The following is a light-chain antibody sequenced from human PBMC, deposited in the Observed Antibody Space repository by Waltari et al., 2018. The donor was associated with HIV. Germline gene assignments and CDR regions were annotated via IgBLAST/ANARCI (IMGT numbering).Light chain of an antibody. CDR2: AAS. Sequence: DIQMTQSPSSLSASVGDRVTITCRASQGISNYLAWYQQKPGKVPKLLIYAASTLQLGVPSRFSGSGSGTDFTLTINNLQREDVATYHCQKYNSAPFTFGPGTKVDIK. CDR1: QGISNY. V-gene: IGKV1-27*01. J-gene: IGKJ3*01. CDR3: QKYNSAPFT.